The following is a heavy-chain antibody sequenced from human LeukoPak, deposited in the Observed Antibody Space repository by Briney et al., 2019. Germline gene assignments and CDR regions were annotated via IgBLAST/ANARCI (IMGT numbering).Heavy chain of an antibody. J-gene: IGHJ5*02. D-gene: IGHD3-22*01. CDR2: IYYSGST. V-gene: IGHV4-59*01. CDR3: ARAYYYDSCGYPNWFDP. Sequence: SETLSLTCTVSGGSISSYYWSWIRQPPGKGLEWIGYIYYSGSTNYNPSLKSRVTISVDTSKNQFSLKLSSVTAADTAVYYCARAYYYDSCGYPNWFDPWGQGTLVTVSS. CDR1: GGSISSYY.